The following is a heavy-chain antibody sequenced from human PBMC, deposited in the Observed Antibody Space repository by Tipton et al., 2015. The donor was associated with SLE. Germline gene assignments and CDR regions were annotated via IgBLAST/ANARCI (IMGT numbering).Heavy chain of an antibody. V-gene: IGHV3-49*04. Sequence: SLRLSCTASGFTFGDYAMSWVRQAPGKGLEWVGFIRSKDFGGTIQYAASVKGRFTISRDDSKSIAYLQMNSLKTEDTAMYYCTRGLRAVAGGYWGQGTLVTVSS. J-gene: IGHJ4*02. CDR2: IRSKDFGGTI. CDR1: GFTFGDYA. CDR3: TRGLRAVAGGY. D-gene: IGHD6-13*01.